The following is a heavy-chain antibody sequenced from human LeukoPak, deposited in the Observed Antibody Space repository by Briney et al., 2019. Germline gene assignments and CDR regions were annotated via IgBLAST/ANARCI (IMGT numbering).Heavy chain of an antibody. CDR1: GGSISSSLYY. CDR2: IYYDGST. J-gene: IGHJ5*02. CDR3: ARVPGPNWFDP. V-gene: IGHV4-39*07. Sequence: PSETLSLTCTVSGGSISSSLYYWGWIRQSPGKGLEWIGNIYYDGSTYYNPSLKSRATISIDTSKNQFSLKLTSVTAADTALYFCARVPGPNWFDPWGQGTLVTVSS.